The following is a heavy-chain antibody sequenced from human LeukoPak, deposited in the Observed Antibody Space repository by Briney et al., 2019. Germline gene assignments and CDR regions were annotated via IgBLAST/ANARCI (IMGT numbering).Heavy chain of an antibody. J-gene: IGHJ4*02. D-gene: IGHD2-15*01. V-gene: IGHV1-18*01. CDR3: ARDSLYCSGGSCYDNPDY. CDR1: GYTFTSYG. CDR2: ISAYNGNT. Sequence: ASVKVSCKASGYTFTSYGISWVRQAPGQGLEWMGWISAYNGNTNYAQKLQGRVTMTTDTSTSTAYMELRSLRSDDTAVYYCARDSLYCSGGSCYDNPDYWGQGTLVTVSS.